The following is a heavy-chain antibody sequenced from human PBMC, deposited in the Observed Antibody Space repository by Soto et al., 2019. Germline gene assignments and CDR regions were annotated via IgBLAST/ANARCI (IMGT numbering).Heavy chain of an antibody. Sequence: QVRLQESGPGLVKPSGTLSLTCLVSGGSMSSPNWWSWVRQAPGKGLEWIAEMHHSGATNYNPSLKSRVIISIDKSKNQFSLNLSSVTAADTAVYYCATGGLYYYGSGGMWDSWGRGALVTVSS. D-gene: IGHD3-10*01. V-gene: IGHV4-4*02. J-gene: IGHJ4*02. CDR3: ATGGLYYYGSGGMWDS. CDR2: MHHSGAT. CDR1: GGSMSSPNW.